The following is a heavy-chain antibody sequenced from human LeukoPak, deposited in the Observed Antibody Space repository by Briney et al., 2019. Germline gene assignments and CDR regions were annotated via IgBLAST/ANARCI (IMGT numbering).Heavy chain of an antibody. CDR2: ISGSADKT. D-gene: IGHD3-9*01. CDR3: AKKYYDILTGYYVQYAAMDV. Sequence: GGSLRLSCAASGFTFSSYAMSWVRQAPGQGLEWVSAISGSADKTYYADSVKGRFTISRDNSKNTLYLQMNSLRAEDTAVYYCAKKYYDILTGYYVQYAAMDVWGQGTTVTVSS. J-gene: IGHJ6*02. CDR1: GFTFSSYA. V-gene: IGHV3-23*01.